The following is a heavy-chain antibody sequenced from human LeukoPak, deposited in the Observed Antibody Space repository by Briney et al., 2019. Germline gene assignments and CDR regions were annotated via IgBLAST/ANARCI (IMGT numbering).Heavy chain of an antibody. Sequence: ASVKVSCKASGYTFTSYGISWVRQAPGQGLEWMGWISAYNGNTNYAQKLQGGVTMTTDTSTSTAYMELRSLRSDDTAVYYCARDVVVVPAVTTRGDAFDIWGQGTMVTVSS. D-gene: IGHD2-2*01. CDR3: ARDVVVVPAVTTRGDAFDI. V-gene: IGHV1-18*01. J-gene: IGHJ3*02. CDR1: GYTFTSYG. CDR2: ISAYNGNT.